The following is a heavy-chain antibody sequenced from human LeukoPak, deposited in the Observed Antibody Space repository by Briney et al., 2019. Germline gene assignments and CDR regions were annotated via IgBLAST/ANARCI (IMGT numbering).Heavy chain of an antibody. J-gene: IGHJ4*02. V-gene: IGHV3-21*01. CDR3: ARYGDYMGRYFDY. CDR1: GFTFSSYS. Sequence: GGSLRLSCAASGFTFSSYSMNWVRQAPGKGLEWVSSISSSSSYIYYADSVKGRFTISRDNAKNSLYLQMNSLRAEDTAVYYCARYGDYMGRYFDYWGQGTLVTVSS. D-gene: IGHD4-17*01. CDR2: ISSSSSYI.